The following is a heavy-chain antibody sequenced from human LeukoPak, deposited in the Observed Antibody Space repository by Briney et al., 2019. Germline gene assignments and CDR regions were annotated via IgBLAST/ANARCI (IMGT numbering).Heavy chain of an antibody. CDR1: GYTFTGYY. V-gene: IGHV1-2*02. CDR2: INPNGGGT. J-gene: IGHJ4*02. D-gene: IGHD3-3*01. Sequence: ASVKVSCKASGYTFTGYYMHWVRQAPGQGLEWMGWINPNGGGTNYAQKFQGRVTMTRDTSISTAYMELSRLRSDDTAVYYCARSGGYDFWSGYYSPKFDYWGQGTLVTVSS. CDR3: ARSGGYDFWSGYYSPKFDY.